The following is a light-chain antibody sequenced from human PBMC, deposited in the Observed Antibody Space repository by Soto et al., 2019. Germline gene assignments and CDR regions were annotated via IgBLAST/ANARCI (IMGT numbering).Light chain of an antibody. J-gene: IGLJ1*01. CDR1: SSDVDTYIY. CDR3: SSYTFSTLV. Sequence: QSVLTQPASVSGSPGQSITISCTGTSSDVDTYIYISWYQQHPGKAPKLTIYDVTNRPPGVSNRFSGSKSGNTASLTISGLQTEDEADYYCSSYTFSTLVFATGTKVTVL. CDR2: DVT. V-gene: IGLV2-14*03.